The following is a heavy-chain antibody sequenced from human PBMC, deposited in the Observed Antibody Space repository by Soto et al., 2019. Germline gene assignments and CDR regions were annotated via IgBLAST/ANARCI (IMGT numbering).Heavy chain of an antibody. V-gene: IGHV4-4*02. J-gene: IGHJ6*02. CDR2: IYHSGST. CDR1: GGSISSSNW. CDR3: ARDRVDSSSWYASDYYYGMDV. D-gene: IGHD6-13*01. Sequence: SETLSLSCAVSGGSISSSNWWSWVRQPPGKGLEWIGEIYHSGSTNYNPSLKSRVTISVDKSKNQFSLKLSSVTAADTAVYYCARDRVDSSSWYASDYYYGMDVWGQGTSDTVSS.